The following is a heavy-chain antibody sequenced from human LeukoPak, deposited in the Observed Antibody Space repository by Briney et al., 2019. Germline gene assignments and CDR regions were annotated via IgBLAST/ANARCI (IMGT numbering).Heavy chain of an antibody. Sequence: AGGSLRLSCSASGFTFSSYAMHWVRQAPGKGLEFVSAISPNGGSTYYADSVKGRFTISRDNSKNTLYLQMSSLRAEDTAVYYCVKTLGSSREGFDYWGQGTLVTVSS. CDR3: VKTLGSSREGFDY. CDR1: GFTFSSYA. D-gene: IGHD1-26*01. V-gene: IGHV3-64D*08. J-gene: IGHJ4*02. CDR2: ISPNGGST.